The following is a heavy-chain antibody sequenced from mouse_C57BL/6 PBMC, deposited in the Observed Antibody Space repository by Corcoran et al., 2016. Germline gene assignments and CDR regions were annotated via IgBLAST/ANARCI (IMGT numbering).Heavy chain of an antibody. J-gene: IGHJ4*01. CDR3: ARGAYYYGSSYAMAY. CDR2: INPNNGGT. V-gene: IGHV1-26*01. Sequence: EVQLQQSGPELVKPGASVKISCKASGYTFTDYYMNWVKQSHGKSLEWIGDINPNNGGTSYNQKFKGKATLTVDKSSSTAYMELRSLTSEDSAVYYCARGAYYYGSSYAMAYWGQGTSVTVS. D-gene: IGHD1-1*01. CDR1: GYTFTDYY.